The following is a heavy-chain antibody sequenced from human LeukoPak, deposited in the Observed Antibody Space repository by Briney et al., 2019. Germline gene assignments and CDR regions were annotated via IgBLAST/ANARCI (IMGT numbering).Heavy chain of an antibody. Sequence: PGGSLRLSCAASGFTFSSCSMNWVRQAPGKGLEWVSSISSSSSYIYYADSVKGRFTISRDNARNSLYLQMNSLRAEDTAVYYCARDRGHIWTTIWGRGTLVTVSS. D-gene: IGHD3-10*01. J-gene: IGHJ4*02. CDR2: ISSSSSYI. CDR1: GFTFSSCS. V-gene: IGHV3-21*01. CDR3: ARDRGHIWTTI.